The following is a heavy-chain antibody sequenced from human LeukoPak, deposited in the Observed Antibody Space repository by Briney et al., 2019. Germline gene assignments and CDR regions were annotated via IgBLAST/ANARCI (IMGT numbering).Heavy chain of an antibody. CDR2: IIPIFGTA. D-gene: IGHD3-22*01. J-gene: IGHJ6*02. Sequence: SVKVSCKASGGTFISYAISWVRQAPGQGLEWMGGIIPIFGTANYAQKFQGRVTITADESTSTAYMELSSLRSEDTAVYYCARTYYYDSSGYQGYYYYYYGMDVWGQGTTVTVSS. V-gene: IGHV1-69*13. CDR1: GGTFISYA. CDR3: ARTYYYDSSGYQGYYYYYYGMDV.